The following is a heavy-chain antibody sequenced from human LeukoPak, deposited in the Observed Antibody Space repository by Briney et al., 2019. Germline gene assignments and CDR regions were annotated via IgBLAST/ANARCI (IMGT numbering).Heavy chain of an antibody. CDR2: IKQDGSEK. V-gene: IGHV3-7*01. J-gene: IGHJ3*02. CDR3: AREGLLLGAFDI. Sequence: GGSLRLSCAASGFTFSSYWMSWVRQAPGKGLEWVANIKQDGSEKYYVDSVKGRFTISRDNAKNSLYLQINGLRAEDTAVYFCAREGLLLGAFDIWGQGTTVTVSS. CDR1: GFTFSSYW. D-gene: IGHD2-15*01.